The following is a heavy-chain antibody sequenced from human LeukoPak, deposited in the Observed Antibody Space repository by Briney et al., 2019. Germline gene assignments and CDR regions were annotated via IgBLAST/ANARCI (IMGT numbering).Heavy chain of an antibody. CDR1: GSGFTFSEFW. J-gene: IGHJ6*03. Sequence: GGSLRLSCVASGSGFTFSEFWLGWVRQAPGERLEWVANIKGDGSETYYVDSVKGRFTISRDNVKNSVYLQMNSLRADDTSLYRCAREAYCGGPSCFAVNYMDVWGKGTTVTVSS. D-gene: IGHD2-21*01. CDR3: AREAYCGGPSCFAVNYMDV. CDR2: IKGDGSET. V-gene: IGHV3-7*01.